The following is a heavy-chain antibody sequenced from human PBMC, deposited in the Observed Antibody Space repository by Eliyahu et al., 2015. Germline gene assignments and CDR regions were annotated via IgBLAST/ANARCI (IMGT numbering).Heavy chain of an antibody. Sequence: EVQLVESGGGLVQPGGSLXLSCAASGFTFSSYWMSWVRRAPGKGLEWVSSISSSSSYIYYADSVKGRFTISRDNAKNSLYLQMNSLRAEDTAVYYCARDASVALDYWGQGTLVTVSS. J-gene: IGHJ4*02. D-gene: IGHD6-19*01. CDR2: ISSSSSYI. V-gene: IGHV3-21*01. CDR3: ARDASVALDY. CDR1: GFTFSSYW.